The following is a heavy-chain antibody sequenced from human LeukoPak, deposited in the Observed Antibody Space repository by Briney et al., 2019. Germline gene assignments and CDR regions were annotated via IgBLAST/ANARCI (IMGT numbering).Heavy chain of an antibody. Sequence: GGSLRLSCTASGFTFSSYAMHWVRQAPGKGLEYVSAISSDGGSTYYANSVKGRFTISRNNSKNTLYLQMGSLRAEDMAVYYCARVSLGYCSSTSCGDFRPCDYWGQGTLVTVSS. V-gene: IGHV3-64*01. CDR1: GFTFSSYA. CDR3: ARVSLGYCSSTSCGDFRPCDY. CDR2: ISSDGGST. D-gene: IGHD2-2*01. J-gene: IGHJ4*02.